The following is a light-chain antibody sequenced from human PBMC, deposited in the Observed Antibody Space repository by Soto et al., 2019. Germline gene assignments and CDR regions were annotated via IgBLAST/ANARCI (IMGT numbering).Light chain of an antibody. Sequence: DIVMTQSPLSLPVTPGEPASISCKSSQSLLHSDGDNYLEWYVQKAGQSPQLLIYLVSHRASGVPDRLSGSGSGTDFTLKISKVEADDVGLYYCMQTLQTPYTFGPGTKVEIK. V-gene: IGKV2-28*01. CDR2: LVS. CDR3: MQTLQTPYT. CDR1: QSLLHSDGDNY. J-gene: IGKJ3*01.